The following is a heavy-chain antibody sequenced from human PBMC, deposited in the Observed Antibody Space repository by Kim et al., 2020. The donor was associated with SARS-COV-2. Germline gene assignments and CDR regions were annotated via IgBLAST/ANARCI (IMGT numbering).Heavy chain of an antibody. J-gene: IGHJ6*03. CDR3: ARXXSYYYYMDV. V-gene: IGHV4-39*01. CDR2: IYYTGST. Sequence: SETLSLICNVSGGSISGSPYYWGWIRQPPGKGLDWIGSIYYTGSTYYNPSLESRVXLSIDTSKNQXXLNLXSVTAADTAVXYCARXXSYYYYMDVWGKGTXVTVSS. CDR1: GGSISGSPYY.